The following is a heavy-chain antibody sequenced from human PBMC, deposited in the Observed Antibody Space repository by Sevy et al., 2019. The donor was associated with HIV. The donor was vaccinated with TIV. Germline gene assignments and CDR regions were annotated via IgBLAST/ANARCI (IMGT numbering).Heavy chain of an antibody. CDR3: AKLGIAVAVPLDY. D-gene: IGHD6-19*01. CDR2: ISGSGGST. V-gene: IGHV3-23*01. Sequence: GGSLRLSCAASGFILSSYAMSWVRQAPGKGLEWVSAISGSGGSTYYADSVKGRFTISRDNSKNTLYLQMNSLRAEDTAVYYCAKLGIAVAVPLDYWGQGPLVTVSS. CDR1: GFILSSYA. J-gene: IGHJ4*02.